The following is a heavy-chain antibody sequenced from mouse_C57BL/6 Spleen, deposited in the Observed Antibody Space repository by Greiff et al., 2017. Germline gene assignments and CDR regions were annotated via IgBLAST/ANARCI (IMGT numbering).Heavy chain of an antibody. CDR1: GYAFSSSW. V-gene: IGHV1-82*01. Sequence: QVQLQQSGPELVKPGASVKISCKASGYAFSSSWMNWVKQRPGQGLEWIGRIYPGDGDTNYNGKFKGKATLTADKSSSTAYMQLSSLTSEDSAVYFCARGPLYSPFDYWGQGTTLTVSS. D-gene: IGHD2-12*01. CDR2: IYPGDGDT. J-gene: IGHJ2*01. CDR3: ARGPLYSPFDY.